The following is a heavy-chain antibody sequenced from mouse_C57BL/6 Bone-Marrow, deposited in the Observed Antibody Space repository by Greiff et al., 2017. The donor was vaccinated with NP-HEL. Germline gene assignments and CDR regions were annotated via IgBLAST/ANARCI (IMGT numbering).Heavy chain of an antibody. V-gene: IGHV1-74*01. CDR2: IHPSDSDT. Sequence: QVQLKQPGAELVKPGASVKVSCKASGYTFTSYWMHWVKQRPGQGLEWIGRIHPSDSDTNYNQRFKGKATLTVDKSSSTAYMQISSLTSEDAAVYYCAMTTVEGAWFAYWGQGTLVTVSA. CDR1: GYTFTSYW. D-gene: IGHD1-1*01. J-gene: IGHJ3*01. CDR3: AMTTVEGAWFAY.